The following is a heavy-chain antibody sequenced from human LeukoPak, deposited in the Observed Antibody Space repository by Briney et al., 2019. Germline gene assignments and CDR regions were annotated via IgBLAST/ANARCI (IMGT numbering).Heavy chain of an antibody. CDR1: GYLFTSYR. CDR3: ARTSYSYGYWYFDL. CDR2: IYPGDSDT. Sequence: GESLEISCQGSGYLFTSYRIGWVRQVPGKGLEYMGIIYPGDSDTRYSPSFQGQVTISAEKYRRTAYLQWSSLKASDTAMYYCARTSYSYGYWYFDLWGRGTLVTVSS. J-gene: IGHJ2*01. V-gene: IGHV5-51*01. D-gene: IGHD5-18*01.